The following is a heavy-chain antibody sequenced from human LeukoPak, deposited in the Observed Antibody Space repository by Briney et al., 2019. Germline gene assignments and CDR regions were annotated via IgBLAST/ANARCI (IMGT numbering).Heavy chain of an antibody. V-gene: IGHV1-18*04. D-gene: IGHD2-2*01. CDR1: GYTFTSYG. Sequence: ASVKVSCKASGYTFTSYGISWVRQAPGQGLEWMGWISAYNGNTNYAQKLQGRVTMTTDTSTSTAYMELRSLRSDDTAVYYCARGSTSVRDYYYYGMDVWGKGTTATVSS. CDR3: ARGSTSVRDYYYYGMDV. CDR2: ISAYNGNT. J-gene: IGHJ6*04.